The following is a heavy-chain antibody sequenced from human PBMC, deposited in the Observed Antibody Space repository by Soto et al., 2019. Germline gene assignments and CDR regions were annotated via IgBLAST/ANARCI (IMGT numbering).Heavy chain of an antibody. CDR1: GFTFSDYW. V-gene: IGHV3-7*04. Sequence: PGGSLRLACVASGFTFSDYWMSWVRQAPGKGLEWVANMKPDGSQIYYVGSVKGRFTISRDNAENSLYLQMNSLRAEGTAVYYCAKDFHGSLKYQFDARGQRTPVTVSS. CDR3: AKDFHGSLKYQFDA. J-gene: IGHJ5*02. D-gene: IGHD2-2*01. CDR2: MKPDGSQI.